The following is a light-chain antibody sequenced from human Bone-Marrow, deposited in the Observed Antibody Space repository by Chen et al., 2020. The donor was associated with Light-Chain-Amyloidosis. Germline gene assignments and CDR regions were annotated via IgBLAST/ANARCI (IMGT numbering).Light chain of an antibody. Sequence: SYELTQPPSVSVSPGQTARFTCSGDDLPTKYAYWYQQKPGQAPVLVIHRDNERPSGISERVSGASSGTTATLTISGVQAEDEADYHCQSADSSGTYEVIFGGGTKLTVL. J-gene: IGLJ2*01. CDR2: RDN. V-gene: IGLV3-25*03. CDR1: DLPTKY. CDR3: QSADSSGTYEVI.